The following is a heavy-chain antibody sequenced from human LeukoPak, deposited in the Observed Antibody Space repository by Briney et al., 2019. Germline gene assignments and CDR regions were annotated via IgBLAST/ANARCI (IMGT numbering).Heavy chain of an antibody. J-gene: IGHJ4*02. Sequence: PGGSLRLSCAASGFTFSSYGMHWVRQAPGKGLEWVAFIRYDGSNKYYADSVKGRFTISRDNSKSTLYLQMNSLRAEDTAVYYCAKDSWEVGATSEIDYWGQGTLVTVSS. CDR1: GFTFSSYG. CDR3: AKDSWEVGATSEIDY. CDR2: IRYDGSNK. V-gene: IGHV3-30*02. D-gene: IGHD1-26*01.